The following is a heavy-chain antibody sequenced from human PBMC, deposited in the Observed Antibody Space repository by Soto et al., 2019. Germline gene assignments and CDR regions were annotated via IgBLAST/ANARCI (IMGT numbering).Heavy chain of an antibody. CDR1: GGSISSGDYD. CDR2: IYYSGST. Sequence: PXESLSLPCTVSGGSISSGDYDWSWIRQPPGKGLEWIGYIYYSGSTYYNPSLKSRVTISVDTSKNQFSLKLSSVTAADTAVYYCAREPNMVRGTTPFDDWGQGTLVTVSS. CDR3: AREPNMVRGTTPFDD. V-gene: IGHV4-30-4*01. D-gene: IGHD3-10*01. J-gene: IGHJ4*02.